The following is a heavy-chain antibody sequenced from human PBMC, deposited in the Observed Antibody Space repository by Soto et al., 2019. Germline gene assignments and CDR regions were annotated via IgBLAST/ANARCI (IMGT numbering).Heavy chain of an antibody. CDR2: IWHDGSNK. J-gene: IGHJ4*02. V-gene: IGHV3-33*01. Sequence: QVQLVESGGGVVQPGRSLRLSCAASGFAFNNYGMHWVRQAPGKGLEWVALIWHDGSNKGYADSVKGRFTISRDNSKNTLNLQMNSLRVEDTAAYYCTRAAIRGELLEYWGQGTQVTVSS. CDR3: TRAAIRGELLEY. CDR1: GFAFNNYG. D-gene: IGHD1-26*01.